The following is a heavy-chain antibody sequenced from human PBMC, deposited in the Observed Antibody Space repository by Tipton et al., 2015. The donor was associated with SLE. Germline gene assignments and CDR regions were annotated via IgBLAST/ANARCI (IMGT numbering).Heavy chain of an antibody. Sequence: SLRLSCAASGFTFDDYGMSWVRQAPGKGLEWVSGINWNGGSTGYADSVKGRFTISRDNAKNSLYLQMNSLRAEDTALYYCASHVDIVATTHFDLWGRGTLVTVSS. J-gene: IGHJ2*01. CDR3: ASHVDIVATTHFDL. CDR1: GFTFDDYG. D-gene: IGHD5-12*01. V-gene: IGHV3-20*04. CDR2: INWNGGST.